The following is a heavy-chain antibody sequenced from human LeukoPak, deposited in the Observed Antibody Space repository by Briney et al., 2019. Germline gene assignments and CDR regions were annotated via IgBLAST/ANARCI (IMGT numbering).Heavy chain of an antibody. CDR3: ARDGDYDYVWGSYRQFDY. Sequence: TGGSLRLSCAASGFTFSSYSMNSVRQAPGKGLEWVSSISSSSSYIYYADSVKGRFTISRDNAKNSLYLQMNSLRAEDTAVYYCARDGDYDYVWGSYRQFDYWGQGTLVTVSS. CDR1: GFTFSSYS. CDR2: ISSSSSYI. J-gene: IGHJ4*02. D-gene: IGHD3-16*02. V-gene: IGHV3-21*01.